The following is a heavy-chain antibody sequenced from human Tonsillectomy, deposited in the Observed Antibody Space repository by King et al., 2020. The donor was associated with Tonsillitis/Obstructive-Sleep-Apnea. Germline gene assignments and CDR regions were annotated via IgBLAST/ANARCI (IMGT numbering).Heavy chain of an antibody. CDR3: AKELEEGGQGLTTDWFDP. V-gene: IGHV3-30*18. D-gene: IGHD4-11*01. J-gene: IGHJ5*02. CDR2: ISFDGSNK. CDR1: GFTFSRYA. Sequence: VQLVESGGGVGQPGRSLRLSCAASGFTFSRYAMHWVRQAPGKGLEWVAVISFDGSNKYYADSLKGRFTLSRDNSKNTQYLQMNSLRGEDTAVYYCAKELEEGGQGLTTDWFDPWGQGTLVTVSS.